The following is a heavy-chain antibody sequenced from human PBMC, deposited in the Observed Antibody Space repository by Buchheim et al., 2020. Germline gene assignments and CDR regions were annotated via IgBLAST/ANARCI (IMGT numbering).Heavy chain of an antibody. D-gene: IGHD3-3*01. CDR3: ARTIKASAYYDFWSGYYHRQNGAFDY. Sequence: EVQLVESGGGLVQPGGSLRLSCAASGFTFSSYSMNWVRQAPGKGLEWVSYISSSSSTIYYADSVKGRFTISRDNAKNSLYLQMNSLRDEDTAVYYCARTIKASAYYDFWSGYYHRQNGAFDYWGQGTL. CDR1: GFTFSSYS. J-gene: IGHJ4*02. V-gene: IGHV3-48*02. CDR2: ISSSSSTI.